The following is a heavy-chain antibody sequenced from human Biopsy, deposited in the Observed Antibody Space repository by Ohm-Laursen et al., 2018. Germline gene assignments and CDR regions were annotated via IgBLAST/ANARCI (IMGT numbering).Heavy chain of an antibody. D-gene: IGHD1-7*01. CDR3: GRAVRNQLLTDP. J-gene: IGHJ5*02. V-gene: IGHV1-8*01. CDR2: LNPVSGNS. Sequence: SSVKVSCKASGYTFTSYDITWVRQASGQGPEWIGWLNPVSGNSNFGQKFRGRVTVTSDTSISTAYMELSGLTSDDTVTYYCGRAVRNQLLTDPWGQGTLVTVTS. CDR1: GYTFTSYD.